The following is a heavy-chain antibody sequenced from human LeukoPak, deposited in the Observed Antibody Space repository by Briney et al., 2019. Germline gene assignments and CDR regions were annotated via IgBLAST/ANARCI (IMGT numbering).Heavy chain of an antibody. J-gene: IGHJ6*02. D-gene: IGHD2-8*02. CDR2: IYYSGST. CDR3: ASPGCCTGGACAVV. CDR1: GYSVSSSNW. Sequence: SETLSLTCAVSGYSVSSSNWWGWIRQPPGKGLEWIGYIYYSGSTYYNPSLKSRLTMSVDTSKNQFSLKLSSVTAVDTAVYFCASPGCCTGGACAVVWGQGTTVTVSS. V-gene: IGHV4-28*01.